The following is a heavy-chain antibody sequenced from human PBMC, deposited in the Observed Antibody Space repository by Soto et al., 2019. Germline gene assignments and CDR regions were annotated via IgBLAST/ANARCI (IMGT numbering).Heavy chain of an antibody. Sequence: GXSVKVSFNASGFTFTSSAVQWVRHARGQRLEWIGWIVVGSGNTNYAQKFQERVTITRDMSTSTAYMELSSLRYEDTAVYYCAAARIAHYYYGMDVWGQGTTVTVSS. D-gene: IGHD6-13*01. V-gene: IGHV1-58*01. CDR1: GFTFTSSA. CDR2: IVVGSGNT. CDR3: AAARIAHYYYGMDV. J-gene: IGHJ6*02.